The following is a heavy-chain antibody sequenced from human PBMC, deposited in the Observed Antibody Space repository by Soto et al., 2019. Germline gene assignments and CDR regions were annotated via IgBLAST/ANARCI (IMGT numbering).Heavy chain of an antibody. CDR3: AKGVERRSYYYYYMDV. D-gene: IGHD1-1*01. J-gene: IGHJ6*03. Sequence: GGSLRLSCAASGFTFDDYAMHWVRQAPGKGLEWVSGISWNSGSIGYADSVKGRFTISRDNAKNSLYLQMNSLRAEDTALYYCAKGVERRSYYYYYMDVWGKGTTVTVSS. V-gene: IGHV3-9*01. CDR1: GFTFDDYA. CDR2: ISWNSGSI.